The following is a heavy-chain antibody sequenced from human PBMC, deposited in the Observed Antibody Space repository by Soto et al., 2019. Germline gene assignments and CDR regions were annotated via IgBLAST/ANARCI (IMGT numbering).Heavy chain of an antibody. J-gene: IGHJ5*02. CDR1: GYTFTRYT. CDR2: INPDNGNT. CDR3: ARQTGIAVAASVNWFDP. D-gene: IGHD6-19*01. V-gene: IGHV1-3*01. Sequence: GASVKVSCKASGYTFTRYTMNWVRQAPGQRLEWMGWINPDNGNTKSSQKFQDRVIITRDTSASTAYMELSSLRSEDTAVYYCARQTGIAVAASVNWFDPWGHGTLVTVSS.